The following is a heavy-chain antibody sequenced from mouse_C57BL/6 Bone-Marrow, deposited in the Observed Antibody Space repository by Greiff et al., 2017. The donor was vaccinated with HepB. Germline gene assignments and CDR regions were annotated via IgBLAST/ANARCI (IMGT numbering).Heavy chain of an antibody. D-gene: IGHD1-1*01. CDR2: IRNKANGYTT. J-gene: IGHJ1*03. Sequence: EVKVEESGGGLVQPGGSLSLSCAASGFTFTDYYMSWVRQPPGKALEWLGFIRNKANGYTTEYSASVKGRFTISRDNSQSILYLQMNALRAEDSATYYCARYYGSSPWYFDVWGTGTTVTVSS. V-gene: IGHV7-3*01. CDR3: ARYYGSSPWYFDV. CDR1: GFTFTDYY.